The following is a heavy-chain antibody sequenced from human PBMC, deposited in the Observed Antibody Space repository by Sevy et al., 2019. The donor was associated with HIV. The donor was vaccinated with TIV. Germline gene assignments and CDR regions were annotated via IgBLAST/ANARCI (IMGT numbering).Heavy chain of an antibody. D-gene: IGHD5-12*01. V-gene: IGHV1-69*13. CDR1: GGTFSTYA. CDR3: ASGYSAYDTVGS. Sequence: ASVKVSCKDSGGTFSTYAITWVRQAPGQGLEWMGKIIPIFGTANYAQKFQGRVTITADESTSTAYMELSSLRSEDTAVYYCASGYSAYDTVGSWGQGTLVTVSS. CDR2: IIPIFGTA. J-gene: IGHJ5*02.